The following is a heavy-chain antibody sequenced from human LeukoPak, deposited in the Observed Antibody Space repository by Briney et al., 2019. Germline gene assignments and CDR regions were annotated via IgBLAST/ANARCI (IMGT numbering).Heavy chain of an antibody. V-gene: IGHV1-2*02. CDR1: GYTFTGYY. CDR2: INPNSGGT. J-gene: IGHJ4*02. CDR3: ARDPYYYDSSEMGSFDY. Sequence: ASVKVSCKASGYTFTGYYMHWVRQAPGQGPEWMGWINPNSGGTNYAQKFQGRVTMTRDTSISTAYMELSRLRSDDTAVYYCARDPYYYDSSEMGSFDYWGQGTLVTVSS. D-gene: IGHD3-22*01.